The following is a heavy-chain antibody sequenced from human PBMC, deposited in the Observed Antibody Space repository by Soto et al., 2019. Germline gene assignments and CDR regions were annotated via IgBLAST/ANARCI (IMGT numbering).Heavy chain of an antibody. Sequence: PGGSLRLSCAASGFTFSSYEMNWVRQAPGKGLEWVSYISSSGSTIYYVDSVKGRVTISRDNANNSLYLQMNSLRAGDTAVYYCAYCSSTNCGGGMDVWGQGTTVTVSS. D-gene: IGHD2-2*01. CDR2: ISSSGSTI. CDR1: GFTFSSYE. V-gene: IGHV3-48*03. J-gene: IGHJ6*02. CDR3: AYCSSTNCGGGMDV.